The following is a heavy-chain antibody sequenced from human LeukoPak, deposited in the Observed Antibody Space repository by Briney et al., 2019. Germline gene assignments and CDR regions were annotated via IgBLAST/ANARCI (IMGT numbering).Heavy chain of an antibody. CDR2: TSAYNGNT. CDR1: GYTFTSYG. J-gene: IGHJ4*02. V-gene: IGHV1-18*01. D-gene: IGHD1-26*01. CDR3: ARDLDIVGANTHDY. Sequence: ASVKVSCKASGYTFTSYGISWVRQAPGQGLEWMGWTSAYNGNTNYAQKLQGRVTMTTDTSTSTAYMELRSLRSDDTAVYYCARDLDIVGANTHDYWGQGTLVTVSS.